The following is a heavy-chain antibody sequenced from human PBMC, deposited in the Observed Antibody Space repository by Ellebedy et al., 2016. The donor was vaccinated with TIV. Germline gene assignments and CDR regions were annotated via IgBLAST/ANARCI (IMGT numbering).Heavy chain of an antibody. CDR2: ISGSGGST. V-gene: IGHV3-23*01. D-gene: IGHD3-10*01. J-gene: IGHJ6*02. CDR3: ARAIHYYGSGSYYNSFYYYGMDV. Sequence: GESLKISXAASGFTFSSYAMSWVRQAPGKGLEWVSAISGSGGSTYYADSVKGRFTISRDNSKNTLYLQMNSLRAEDTAVYYCARAIHYYGSGSYYNSFYYYGMDVWGQGTTVTVSS. CDR1: GFTFSSYA.